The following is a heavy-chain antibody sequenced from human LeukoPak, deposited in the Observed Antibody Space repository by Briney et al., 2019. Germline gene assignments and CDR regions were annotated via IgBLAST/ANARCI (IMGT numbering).Heavy chain of an antibody. D-gene: IGHD6-13*01. CDR2: ISGRSSHI. V-gene: IGHV3-21*01. Sequence: GGSLRLSCAASGFTFSDCDMNWVRQAPGKGLEWISSISGRSSHICYADSIEGRFTISRDNAKNSLYLQMNSLRDEDTAVYYCTRAFPPLRTAAAGDVWGQGTLVTVSS. CDR3: TRAFPPLRTAAAGDV. CDR1: GFTFSDCD. J-gene: IGHJ4*02.